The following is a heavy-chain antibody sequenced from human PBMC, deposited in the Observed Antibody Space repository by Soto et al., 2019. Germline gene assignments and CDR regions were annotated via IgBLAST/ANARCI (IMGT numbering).Heavy chain of an antibody. V-gene: IGHV1-18*01. CDR2: INTYNGNT. CDR3: AMVDVYVTPSPQDV. Sequence: QVQLVQSRAEVKNPGASVKVSCKASGYSFTRYGIAWARQAPGQGLEWMGWINTYNGNTNYAQNLQGRVTLTTDTSTSTAYMELKSLRSNDTAIYYCAMVDVYVTPSPQDVWGQGTTVIVSS. CDR1: GYSFTRYG. D-gene: IGHD3-16*01. J-gene: IGHJ6*02.